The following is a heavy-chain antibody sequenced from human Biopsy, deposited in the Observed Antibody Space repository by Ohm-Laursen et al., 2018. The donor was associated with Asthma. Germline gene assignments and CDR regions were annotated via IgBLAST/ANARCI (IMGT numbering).Heavy chain of an antibody. V-gene: IGHV3-30*03. J-gene: IGHJ3*02. CDR3: VRDGTDDAFDI. CDR1: GFTFSSYG. CDR2: ISNDGSSK. D-gene: IGHD1-1*01. Sequence: SLRLSCSASGFTFSSYGMHWVRQAPGKGLEWVALISNDGSSKYYADSVKGRFTISRDNSKNTLDLQMNSLREEDTAVYYCVRDGTDDAFDIWGQGTVVSVSS.